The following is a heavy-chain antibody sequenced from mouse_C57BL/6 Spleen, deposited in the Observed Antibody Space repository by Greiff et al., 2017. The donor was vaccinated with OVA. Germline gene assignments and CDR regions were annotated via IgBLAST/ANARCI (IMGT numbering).Heavy chain of an antibody. CDR2: INPGSGGT. Sequence: QVQLQQSGAELVRPGTSVKVSCKASGYAFTNYLIEWVKQRPGQGLEWIGVINPGSGGTTYNEKFKGKATLTADKSSSTAYMQLSSLTSEDSAVYLCARGYSSYAMDYWGQGTSVTVSS. CDR1: GYAFTNYL. J-gene: IGHJ4*01. V-gene: IGHV1-54*01. D-gene: IGHD2-12*01. CDR3: ARGYSSYAMDY.